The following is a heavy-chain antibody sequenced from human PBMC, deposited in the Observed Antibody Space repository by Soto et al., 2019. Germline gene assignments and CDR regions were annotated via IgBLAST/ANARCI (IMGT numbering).Heavy chain of an antibody. J-gene: IGHJ6*02. V-gene: IGHV4-4*02. CDR1: GGSMSSSNW. Sequence: PSXTLSLTCAVSGGSMSSSNWWSWVRQPPGKGLEWIGEIYHSGSTNYNPSLKSRVTISVDKSKNQFSLKLSSVTAADTAVYYCASRNWGGGRYYYYGMDVWGQGTTVTVSS. D-gene: IGHD7-27*01. CDR3: ASRNWGGGRYYYYGMDV. CDR2: IYHSGST.